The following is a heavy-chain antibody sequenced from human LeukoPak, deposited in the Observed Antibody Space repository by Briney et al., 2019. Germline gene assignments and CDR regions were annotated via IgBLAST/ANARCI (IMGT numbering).Heavy chain of an antibody. CDR2: IDPSGETT. CDR3: ARGWDLGDYLDY. J-gene: IGHJ4*02. D-gene: IGHD1-26*01. V-gene: IGHV1-46*01. CDR1: GYTFTSYR. Sequence: ASVMVSCKASGYTFTSYRLHWVRQAPGQGLEWMGIIDPSGETTSYAQNFQGRVTMTRDTSTSTVYMELSSLRSEDTAVYYCARGWDLGDYLDYWGQGTLVTVSS.